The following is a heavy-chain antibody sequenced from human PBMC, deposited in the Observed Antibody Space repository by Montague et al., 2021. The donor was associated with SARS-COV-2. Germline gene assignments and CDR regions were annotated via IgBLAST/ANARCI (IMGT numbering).Heavy chain of an antibody. Sequence: SETLSLTCSVSGDSISSSHYFWAWIRQPPGMGLEWIGSIYFTGKTXYHPSLKSRVTISIDTSKNHFSLRLSSVTAADSAVFYCARWGLTNAFDIWCLGTMITISS. D-gene: IGHD7-27*01. CDR2: IYFTGKT. CDR1: GDSISSSHYF. J-gene: IGHJ3*02. V-gene: IGHV4-39*02. CDR3: ARWGLTNAFDI.